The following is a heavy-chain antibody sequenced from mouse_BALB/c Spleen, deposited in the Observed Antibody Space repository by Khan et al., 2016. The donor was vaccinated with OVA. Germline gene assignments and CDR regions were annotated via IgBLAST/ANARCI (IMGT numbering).Heavy chain of an antibody. D-gene: IGHD4-1*01. V-gene: IGHV14-3*02. Sequence: VQLQQSGAELVKPGASVKLSCTASGFNIKDTYMHWVKKRPEQGLEWIGRIDPANGNSKYDPKFQGKATITADTTSNTAYLQLSSLTSEETAVYYVVSDYWDVFAYWGQGTLVTVSA. CDR1: GFNIKDTY. J-gene: IGHJ3*01. CDR2: IDPANGNS. CDR3: VSDYWDVFAY.